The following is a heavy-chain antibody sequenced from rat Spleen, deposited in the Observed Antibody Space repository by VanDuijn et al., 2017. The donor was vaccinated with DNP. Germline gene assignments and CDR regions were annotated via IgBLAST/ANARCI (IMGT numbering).Heavy chain of an antibody. CDR1: GFTFSDYY. D-gene: IGHD1-11*01. CDR2: ISYDGGST. J-gene: IGHJ2*01. CDR3: TTEWGYGGY. Sequence: EVQLVESGGGLVQPGRSLKLSCAASGFTFSDYYMAWVRQAPTKGLEWVASISYDGGSTYCRDSVKGRFTISRDNAKSSLYLQMDSLRSEDTATYYWTTEWGYGGYGGQGVMVTVSS. V-gene: IGHV5-20*01.